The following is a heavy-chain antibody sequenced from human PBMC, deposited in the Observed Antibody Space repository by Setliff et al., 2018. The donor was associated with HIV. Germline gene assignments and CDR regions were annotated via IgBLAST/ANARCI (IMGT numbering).Heavy chain of an antibody. CDR2: INTHSGCT. V-gene: IGHV1-8*02. D-gene: IGHD3-22*01. CDR3: ARGGYYDSSGKDYYYYYMDV. J-gene: IGHJ6*03. Sequence: WASVKVSCKASGGTFSSYAISWVRQAPGQGLEWMGWINTHSGCTSYAQKFQGRVTMTRDTSTSTVYMELSSLRSEDTAVYYCARGGYYDSSGKDYYYYYMDVWGKGTTVTVSS. CDR1: GGTFSSYA.